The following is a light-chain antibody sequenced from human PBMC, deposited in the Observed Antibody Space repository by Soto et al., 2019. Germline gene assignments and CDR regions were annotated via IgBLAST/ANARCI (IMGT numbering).Light chain of an antibody. CDR3: CSYRQDITPAYV. J-gene: IGLJ1*01. V-gene: IGLV2-23*02. CDR2: EVT. CDR1: SSDVGRYNL. Sequence: QSALTQPASVSGSPGQSITISCTGTSSDVGRYNLVSWYQHLPGKAPKLMIYEVTSRPSGISDRFSGSKSGNTASLTISGLQAEDEADYYCCSYRQDITPAYVFGTGTKVTVL.